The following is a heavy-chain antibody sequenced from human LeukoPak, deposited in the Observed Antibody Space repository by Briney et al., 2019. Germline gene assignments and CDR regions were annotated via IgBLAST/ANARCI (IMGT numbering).Heavy chain of an antibody. CDR2: IYRGGTT. D-gene: IGHD3-9*01. CDR1: GFTFSSYS. CDR3: ARAPDDILTGYYNYYYGLDV. Sequence: GGSLRLSCAASGFTFSSYSMNWVRQAPGKGLECVSVIYRGGTTYYADSVKGRFTISRDNSKNTLYLQMNSLRAEDTALYYCARAPDDILTGYYNYYYGLDVRGQGTTVTVSS. J-gene: IGHJ6*02. V-gene: IGHV3-66*01.